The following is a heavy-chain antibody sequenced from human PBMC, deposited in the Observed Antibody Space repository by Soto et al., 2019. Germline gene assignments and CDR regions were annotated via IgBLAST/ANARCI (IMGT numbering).Heavy chain of an antibody. CDR3: ATVSLQLTTMDY. J-gene: IGHJ4*02. V-gene: IGHV4-61*01. CDR2: IYHSGSA. D-gene: IGHD4-4*01. Sequence: SETLSLTCIVSVGSVSSGSYYWNWIRQPPGKGLEWIASIYHSGSADYNPSLKSRVTISVDTSKNQFSLKLGSVTAADTAVYYCATVSLQLTTMDYWGQGALVTASS. CDR1: VGSVSSGSYY.